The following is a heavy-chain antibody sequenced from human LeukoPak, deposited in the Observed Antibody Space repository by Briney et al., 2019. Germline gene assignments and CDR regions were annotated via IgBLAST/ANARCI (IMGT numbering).Heavy chain of an antibody. CDR1: GFTFSSYA. CDR3: ARWYSSSWYRSFFDY. V-gene: IGHV3-30-3*01. J-gene: IGHJ4*02. Sequence: GGSLRLSCAASGFTFSSYAMHWVRQAPGKGLEWVAVISYDGSNKYYADSVKGRFTISRDNSKNTLYLQMNSLRAEDTAVYYCARWYSSSWYRSFFDYWGQGTLVTVSS. D-gene: IGHD6-13*01. CDR2: ISYDGSNK.